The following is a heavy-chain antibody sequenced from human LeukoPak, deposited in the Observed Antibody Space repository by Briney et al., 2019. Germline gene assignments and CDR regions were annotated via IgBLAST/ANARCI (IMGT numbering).Heavy chain of an antibody. CDR1: GFTFSSYW. Sequence: PGGSLRLSCVASGFTFSSYWMHWVRQVPGKGLLWVSHINPDGSTTSYADSVKGRFTISRDNAKNTLYLQMNSLRAEDTAVYYCARDGYCSSTSCYYFDYWGQGTLVTVSS. CDR3: ARDGYCSSTSCYYFDY. J-gene: IGHJ4*02. CDR2: INPDGSTT. V-gene: IGHV3-74*01. D-gene: IGHD2-2*01.